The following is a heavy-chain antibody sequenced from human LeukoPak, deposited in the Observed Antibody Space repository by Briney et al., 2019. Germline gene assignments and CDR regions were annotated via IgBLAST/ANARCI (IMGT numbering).Heavy chain of an antibody. CDR2: IIPILGIA. CDR1: GGTFSSYA. J-gene: IGHJ4*02. D-gene: IGHD4-17*01. CDR3: ARDIYGDFSGDY. Sequence: SVKVSCKASGGTFSSYAISWVRQAPGQGLEWMGRIIPILGIANYAQKFQGRVTITADKSTSTAYMELSSLRSEDTAVYYCARDIYGDFSGDYWGQGTLVTVSS. V-gene: IGHV1-69*04.